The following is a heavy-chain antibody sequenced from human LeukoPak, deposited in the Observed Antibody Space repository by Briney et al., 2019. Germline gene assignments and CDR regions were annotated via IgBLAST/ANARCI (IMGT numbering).Heavy chain of an antibody. CDR3: ARIRGYSSGYYAFDY. CDR1: GYTFTSYG. CDR2: ISAYNGNT. V-gene: IGHV1-18*01. Sequence: ASVTVSFTASGYTFTSYGISWVRQAPGQGLEWMGWISAYNGNTNYAQKLQGRVTMTTDTSTSTAYMELRSLRSDDTAVYYCARIRGYSSGYYAFDYWGQGTLVTVSS. D-gene: IGHD3-22*01. J-gene: IGHJ4*02.